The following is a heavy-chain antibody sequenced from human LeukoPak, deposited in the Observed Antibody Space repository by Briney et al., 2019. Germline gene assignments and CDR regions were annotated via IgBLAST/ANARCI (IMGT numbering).Heavy chain of an antibody. CDR3: AREKGGYSYGFDY. CDR1: GGTFSSYA. J-gene: IGHJ4*02. D-gene: IGHD5-18*01. V-gene: IGHV1-69*05. Sequence: GSSVKVSCKASGGTFSSYAVNWVRQAPGQGLEWMGGIIPIFGTANYAQKFQGRVTITTDESTSTAYMELSSLRSEDTAVYYCAREKGGYSYGFDYWGQGTLVTVSS. CDR2: IIPIFGTA.